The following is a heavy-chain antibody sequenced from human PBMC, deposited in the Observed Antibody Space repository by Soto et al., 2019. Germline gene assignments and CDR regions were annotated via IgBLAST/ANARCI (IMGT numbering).Heavy chain of an antibody. CDR1: GGTFSSYA. CDR2: IIPIFGTA. J-gene: IGHJ6*02. D-gene: IGHD3-3*01. CDR3: ARGESPITIFGVAPTNYYYYGMDV. V-gene: IGHV1-69*13. Sequence: GASSEVSCKASGGTFSSYAISWVRQAPGQGLEWMGGIIPIFGTANYAQKFQGRVTITADESTSTAYMELSSLRSEDTAVYYCARGESPITIFGVAPTNYYYYGMDVWGQGTTVTVSS.